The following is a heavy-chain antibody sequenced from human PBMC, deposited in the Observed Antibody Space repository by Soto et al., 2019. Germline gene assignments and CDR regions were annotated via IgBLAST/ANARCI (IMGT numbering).Heavy chain of an antibody. D-gene: IGHD2-8*01. CDR3: TAGKLYPSLDFDY. Sequence: GGSLRLSCAASGFTFSSYSMNWVRQAPGKGLEWVSSISSSSSYIYYADSVKGRFAISRDNAKNSLYLQMNSLRAEDTAVYYCTAGKLYPSLDFDYWGQGTLVTVSS. V-gene: IGHV3-21*03. CDR2: ISSSSSYI. J-gene: IGHJ4*02. CDR1: GFTFSSYS.